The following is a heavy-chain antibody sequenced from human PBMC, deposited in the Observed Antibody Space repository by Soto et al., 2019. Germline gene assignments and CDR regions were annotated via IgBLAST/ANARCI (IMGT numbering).Heavy chain of an antibody. V-gene: IGHV3-48*02. CDR1: GFTLSSYS. CDR2: ISSRSDII. D-gene: IGHD2-2*02. CDR3: ARPYINSWSIYSGMDV. J-gene: IGHJ6*02. Sequence: EVQLVESGGGLIQPGGSLRLSCADTGFTLSSYSMNWVRQAPGKGLEWISYISSRSDIIYYADSVKGRFTISRDNARNSLYLQMNSLTDEDTAVYYCARPYINSWSIYSGMDVWGQGTTVTVSS.